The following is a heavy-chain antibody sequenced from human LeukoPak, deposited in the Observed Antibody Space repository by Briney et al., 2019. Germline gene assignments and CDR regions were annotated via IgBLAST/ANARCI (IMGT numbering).Heavy chain of an antibody. D-gene: IGHD3-10*01. CDR1: GFAFSSHD. V-gene: IGHV3-48*03. J-gene: IGHJ4*02. CDR3: ARDNYYKSGTFDC. Sequence: GGSLRLSCVASGFAFSSHDMNWVRQAPGKGLEWLSYISNSGRTIDSADSVKGRFTISRDNAKNSLYPQMNSLRAEDTAVYYCARDNYYKSGTFDCWGQGTLVTVSS. CDR2: ISNSGRTI.